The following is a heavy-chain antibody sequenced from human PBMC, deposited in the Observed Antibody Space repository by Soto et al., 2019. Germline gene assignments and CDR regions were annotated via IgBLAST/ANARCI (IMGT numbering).Heavy chain of an antibody. V-gene: IGHV4-39*01. D-gene: IGHD3-10*01. CDR1: GGSISSGSYN. Sequence: PSETLSLTCTVSGGSISSGSYNWGWIRQPPGKGLEWIGSIYYSGSTYYNPSLKSRVTISVDTPKNQFSLNLTSVTAADTAVYYCARRYYSSGRPRTIAYWGHGTLVTVSS. CDR2: IYYSGST. CDR3: ARRYYSSGRPRTIAY. J-gene: IGHJ4*01.